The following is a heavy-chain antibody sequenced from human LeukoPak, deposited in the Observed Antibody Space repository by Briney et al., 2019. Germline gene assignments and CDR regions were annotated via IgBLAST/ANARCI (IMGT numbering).Heavy chain of an antibody. CDR1: GFTFSSYG. D-gene: IGHD6-6*01. CDR2: IRYDGSNK. Sequence: GGSLRLSCAASGFTFSSYGMHWVRQAPGKGLEWVAFIRYDGSNKYYADSVKGRFTISRDNSKNTLYLQMNSLRAEDTAVYYCARCLRGEYSSSWVRYYYYYMDVWGKGTTVTVSS. CDR3: ARCLRGEYSSSWVRYYYYYMDV. J-gene: IGHJ6*03. V-gene: IGHV3-30*02.